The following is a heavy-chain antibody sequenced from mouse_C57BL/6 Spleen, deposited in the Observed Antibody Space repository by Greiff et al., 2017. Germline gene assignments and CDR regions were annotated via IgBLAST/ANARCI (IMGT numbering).Heavy chain of an antibody. CDR1: GYTFTSYW. V-gene: IGHV1-7*01. CDR3: ARSNSMDY. J-gene: IGHJ4*01. Sequence: QVQLQQSGAELAKPGASVKLSCKASGYTFTSYWMHWVKQRPGQGLEWIGYINPSSGYTKYNQKFKDKATLTADKSSRTAYMQLSSLTYDDSAVYCCARSNSMDYWGQGTSVTVSS. CDR2: INPSSGYT.